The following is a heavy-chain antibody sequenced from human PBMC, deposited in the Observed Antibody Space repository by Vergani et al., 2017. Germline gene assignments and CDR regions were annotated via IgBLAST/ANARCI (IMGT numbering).Heavy chain of an antibody. J-gene: IGHJ6*03. Sequence: QVQLVQSGSVLKKPGASVKVSCKASGYTFTSYDMNWVRQAPGQGLEWMGWINTNTGNPTYAQCFTGRFVFSLDTSVSTAYLQMSSLKAEDTAVYYCARKRDCRSTSCYTAYYYYDMDVWGKGTTVTVSS. CDR3: ARKRDCRSTSCYTAYYYYDMDV. CDR2: INTNTGNP. D-gene: IGHD2-2*02. V-gene: IGHV7-4-1*02. CDR1: GYTFTSYD.